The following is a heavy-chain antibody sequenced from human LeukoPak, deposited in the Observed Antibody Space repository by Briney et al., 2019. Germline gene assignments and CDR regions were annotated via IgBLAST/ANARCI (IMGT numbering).Heavy chain of an antibody. D-gene: IGHD2-2*01. Sequence: ASVKVSCKASRGTFSSYAISWVRQAPGQGLEWMGWINPNSGGTNYAQKFQGRVTMTRDTSISTAYMQLSRLRSDDTAVYYCAKATTLSDEAAIVNWGQGTLVTVSS. J-gene: IGHJ4*02. CDR1: RGTFSSYA. CDR2: INPNSGGT. V-gene: IGHV1-2*02. CDR3: AKATTLSDEAAIVN.